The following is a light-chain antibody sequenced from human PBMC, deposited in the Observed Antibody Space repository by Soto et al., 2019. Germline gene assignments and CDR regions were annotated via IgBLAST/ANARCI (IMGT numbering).Light chain of an antibody. CDR1: QSLHSNF. J-gene: IGKJ4*01. V-gene: IGKV3D-20*02. Sequence: EIVLTQFPGTLSLSPGERATLSCRASQSLHSNFLVWYQQKPGQAPRLLIFDTSVTATGIPARFSGSGSGTDLTLTITSLEPEDSAVYYCQQRHIWPLTFGGGTRLEIK. CDR2: DTS. CDR3: QQRHIWPLT.